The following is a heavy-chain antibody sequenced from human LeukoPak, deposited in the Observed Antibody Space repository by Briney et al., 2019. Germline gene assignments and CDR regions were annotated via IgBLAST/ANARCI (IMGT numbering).Heavy chain of an antibody. J-gene: IGHJ4*02. Sequence: SETLSLTCAVYGGSFSGYYWSWIRQPPGKGLEWIGEINHSGSTNYNPSLKSRVTISVDTSKNQFSLKLSSVTAADTAVYYCARVRYYDSSGSADYWGQGTLVTASS. D-gene: IGHD3-22*01. CDR3: ARVRYYDSSGSADY. CDR2: INHSGST. V-gene: IGHV4-34*01. CDR1: GGSFSGYY.